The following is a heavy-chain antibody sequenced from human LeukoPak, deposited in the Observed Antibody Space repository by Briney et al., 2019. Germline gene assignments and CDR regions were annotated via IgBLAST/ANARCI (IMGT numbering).Heavy chain of an antibody. D-gene: IGHD1-26*01. CDR3: ARAGPFYSGNYLGF. CDR1: GYTFTGYY. V-gene: IGHV1-2*02. CDR2: INPNSGDT. J-gene: IGHJ4*02. Sequence: ASVKVSCKASGYTFTGYYMHWVRQAPGQGLEWVGWINPNSGDTNSAQKFQGRVTMTRDPSISTAYMELSRLTSDDTAVYYCARAGPFYSGNYLGFWGQGTLVTVSS.